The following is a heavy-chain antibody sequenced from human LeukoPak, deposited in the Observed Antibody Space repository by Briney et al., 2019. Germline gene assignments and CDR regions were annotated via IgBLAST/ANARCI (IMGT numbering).Heavy chain of an antibody. V-gene: IGHV3-33*01. CDR2: IWYDGSNK. CDR3: ARGGEDCSGTSCYGEYYFDY. Sequence: PGRSLRLSCAASGFTFSSYGMHWVRQAPGKGLEWVAVIWYDGSNKYYADSVKGRFTISRDNSKNTLYLQMNSLRAEDTAVYHCARGGEDCSGTSCYGEYYFDYWGQGTLVTVSS. CDR1: GFTFSSYG. J-gene: IGHJ4*02. D-gene: IGHD2-2*01.